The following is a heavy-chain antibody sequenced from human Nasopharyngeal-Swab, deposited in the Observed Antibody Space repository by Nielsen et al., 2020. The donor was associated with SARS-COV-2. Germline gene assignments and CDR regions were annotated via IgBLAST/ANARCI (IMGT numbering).Heavy chain of an antibody. J-gene: IGHJ6*02. V-gene: IGHV3-21*01. Sequence: GESLKISCAASGFTFNNYNFNWVRQAPGKGLEWVSSISSSSSYIYYADSVKGRFTISRDNAKNSLYLQMNSLRAEDTAVYYCARDGLDYDFWSVYFMDVWGQGTTVIVSS. CDR3: ARDGLDYDFWSVYFMDV. CDR1: GFTFNNYN. D-gene: IGHD3-3*01. CDR2: ISSSSSYI.